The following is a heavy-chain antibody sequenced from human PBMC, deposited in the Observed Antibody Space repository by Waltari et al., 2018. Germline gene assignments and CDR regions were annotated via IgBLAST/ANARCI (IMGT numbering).Heavy chain of an antibody. CDR2: VYHDGST. CDR3: ARGGASSKYFDC. D-gene: IGHD6-6*01. V-gene: IGHV4-59*01. CDR1: GGSIGNDY. Sequence: QVRLQESGPGLVKPSETLSLSCTVSGGSIGNDYWSWIRQPPGKGLEWIGFVYHDGSTNYNPSLKSRVTISVDTSKNQFSLKLKSVTAADTAVYYCARGGASSKYFDCWGQGTLVTVSS. J-gene: IGHJ4*02.